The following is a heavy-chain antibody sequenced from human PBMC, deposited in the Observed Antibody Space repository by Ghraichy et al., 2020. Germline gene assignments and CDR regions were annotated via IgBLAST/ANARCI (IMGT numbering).Heavy chain of an antibody. CDR3: AKDQYSTAGAALRGNYDFWSGHYSPGVVVGY. V-gene: IGHV3-23*01. D-gene: IGHD3-3*01. J-gene: IGHJ4*02. CDR1: GFTFSSYA. CDR2: ISGSGGST. Sequence: GGSLRLSCAVSGFTFSSYAMGWVRQAPGKGLEWVSTISGSGGSTYYADSVKGRFTISRDNSKNTLYLQMNSLRAEDTAVYYCAKDQYSTAGAALRGNYDFWSGHYSPGVVVGYWGQGTLVTVSS.